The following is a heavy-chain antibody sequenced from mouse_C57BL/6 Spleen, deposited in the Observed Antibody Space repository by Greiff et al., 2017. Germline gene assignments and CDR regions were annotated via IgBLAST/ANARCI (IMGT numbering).Heavy chain of an antibody. CDR2: IYPSDSET. CDR1: GYTFTSYW. V-gene: IGHV1-61*01. Sequence: QVQLQQPGAELVRPGSSVKLSCKASGYTFTSYWMDWVKQRPGQGLEWIGNIYPSDSETHYNQKFKDKATLTVDKSSSTAYMQLSSLTSEDSAVYYCARRRGNYGFAYWGQGTLVTVSA. D-gene: IGHD2-1*01. J-gene: IGHJ3*01. CDR3: ARRRGNYGFAY.